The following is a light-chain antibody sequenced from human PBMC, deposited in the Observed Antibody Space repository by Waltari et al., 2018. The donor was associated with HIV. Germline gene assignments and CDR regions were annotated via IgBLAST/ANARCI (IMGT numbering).Light chain of an antibody. V-gene: IGLV1-51*02. J-gene: IGLJ2*01. CDR2: KNN. CDR3: GTWDSSLSAVV. Sequence: QSVLTQPPSVSAAPGQEVTMSCSGGTSNIANNYVSWYQQLPVTAPKVLIYKNNKRPSGIPDRFAGSKSGTSATLGITGLQTGDEADYYCGTWDSSLSAVVFGGGTKLTV. CDR1: TSNIANNY.